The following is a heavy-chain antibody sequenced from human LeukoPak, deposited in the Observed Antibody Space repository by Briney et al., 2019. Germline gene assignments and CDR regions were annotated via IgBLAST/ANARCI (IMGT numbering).Heavy chain of an antibody. V-gene: IGHV3-23*01. CDR2: IIDSGDIT. Sequence: GGSLRLSCEASGFTFSSYAMSWVRQAPGKGLQCVSGIIDSGDITYYANSVKGRFTISRDNSKNTLYLQMNSLRAEDTAVYYCAKLGGQEVYNYYVGVWGKGTTVAVSS. D-gene: IGHD3-16*01. CDR3: AKLGGQEVYNYYVGV. CDR1: GFTFSSYA. J-gene: IGHJ6*03.